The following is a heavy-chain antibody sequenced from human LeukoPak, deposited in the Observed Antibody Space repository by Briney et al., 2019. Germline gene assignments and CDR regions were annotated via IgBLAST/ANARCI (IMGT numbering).Heavy chain of an antibody. D-gene: IGHD1-26*01. J-gene: IGHJ4*02. CDR2: VSTYNDKK. V-gene: IGHV1-18*01. Sequence: GASVKVSCKTSGYRFTSYGISWVRQAPRQGLEWMGWVSTYNDKKDYAQKFQGRVIMTTDTSTTTAYMELGSLRSDDTAVYYCARHSGSCAFDYWGQGTLVTVSS. CDR3: ARHSGSCAFDY. CDR1: GYRFTSYG.